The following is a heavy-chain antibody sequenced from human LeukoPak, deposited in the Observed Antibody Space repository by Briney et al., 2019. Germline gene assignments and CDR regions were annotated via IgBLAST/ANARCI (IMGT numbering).Heavy chain of an antibody. Sequence: PGGSLRLSCVASGFTFSSYSMNWVRQAPGKGLEWVSSITRSSSFVYYADSVKGRFTISRDNAKNSLYLQMSSLRADDTAVYYCASEIPNLRYCSSTSCDYWGQGTLVTVSS. CDR3: ASEIPNLRYCSSTSCDY. D-gene: IGHD2-2*01. CDR1: GFTFSSYS. V-gene: IGHV3-21*01. J-gene: IGHJ4*02. CDR2: ITRSSSFV.